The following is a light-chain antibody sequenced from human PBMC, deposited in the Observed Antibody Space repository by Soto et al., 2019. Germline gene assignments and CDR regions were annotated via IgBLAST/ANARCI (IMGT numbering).Light chain of an antibody. CDR1: QSLVKTVGITY. J-gene: IGKJ1*01. CDR3: MQGTSWPWT. CDR2: RVS. Sequence: DVVMSQSPLSLPVTLGQPASISCRSSQSLVKTVGITYLNWFHQRPGQSPRRLINRVSRRDSGVPDRFSGSGSGTDFTLKISRVEAEDVGVYYCMQGTSWPWTFGQGTKVEIK. V-gene: IGKV2-30*01.